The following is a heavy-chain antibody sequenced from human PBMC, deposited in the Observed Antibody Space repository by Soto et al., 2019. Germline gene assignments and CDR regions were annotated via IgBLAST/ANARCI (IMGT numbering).Heavy chain of an antibody. CDR1: GYTFTSYG. Sequence: GVSVKVSCKASGYTFTSYGISWVRQAPGQGLEWMGWISAYNGNTNYAQKLQGRVTMTTDTSTSTAYMELRSLRSDDTAVYYCAANSRSQKNYYYYYYMDVWGKGTTVTVSS. J-gene: IGHJ6*03. V-gene: IGHV1-18*01. CDR2: ISAYNGNT. D-gene: IGHD6-13*01. CDR3: AANSRSQKNYYYYYYMDV.